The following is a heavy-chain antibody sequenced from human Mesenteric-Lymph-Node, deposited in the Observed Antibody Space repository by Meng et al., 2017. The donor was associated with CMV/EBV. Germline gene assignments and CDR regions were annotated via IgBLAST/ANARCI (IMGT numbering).Heavy chain of an antibody. V-gene: IGHV4-39*07. J-gene: IGHJ4*02. CDR3: ARVTQYNHDSSGSMEF. Sequence: SETLSLTCTVSGGSISSSDYYWGWIRQPPGKGLEWSGNIYYSGTAYYNPSLKSRVTISVDTSKNQFSLKLSSVTAADTAVYYCARVTQYNHDSSGSMEFWGQGALVTVSS. CDR2: IYYSGTA. D-gene: IGHD3-22*01. CDR1: GGSISSSDYY.